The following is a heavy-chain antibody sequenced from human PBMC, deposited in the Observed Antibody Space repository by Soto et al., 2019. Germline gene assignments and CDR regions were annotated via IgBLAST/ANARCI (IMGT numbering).Heavy chain of an antibody. CDR3: AKEFVRVYSSSSAYYYGMDV. V-gene: IGHV3-23*01. Sequence: PGGSMRLYRPASGFSLTKYVLNRERQAPGEGLQWVSSISGGVSSVYYADSVKGRFTISRDNSKNTLYLQMTYLRADDSALYYCAKEFVRVYSSSSAYYYGMDVWGQGTTVTVSS. J-gene: IGHJ6*02. D-gene: IGHD6-6*01. CDR1: GFSLTKYV. CDR2: ISGGVSSV.